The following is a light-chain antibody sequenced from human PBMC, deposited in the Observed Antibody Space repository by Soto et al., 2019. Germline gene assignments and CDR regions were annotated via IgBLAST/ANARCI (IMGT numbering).Light chain of an antibody. V-gene: IGKV3-20*01. Sequence: EIVLTQSPGTLSLSPGERATLSCRASQSVSSYYLAWYQQKPGQAPRLLIYGASSRATGILDRFSGSGSGTGFTLTISSLEPEDFAVYYCQQYGSSLYTFGQGTKLEIK. CDR2: GAS. CDR3: QQYGSSLYT. J-gene: IGKJ2*01. CDR1: QSVSSYY.